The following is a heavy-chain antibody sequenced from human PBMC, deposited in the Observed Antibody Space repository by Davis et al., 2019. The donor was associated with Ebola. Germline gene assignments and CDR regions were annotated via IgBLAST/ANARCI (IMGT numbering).Heavy chain of an antibody. CDR2: IWYDGSNK. CDR3: AKDSGYSYGYLLGY. D-gene: IGHD5-18*01. CDR1: VITFSSYA. Sequence: GESLKISCTDSVITFSSYAMTWVRQAPGKGLEWVAVIWYDGSNKYYADSVKGRFTISRDNSKNTLYLQMNSLRAEDTAVYYCAKDSGYSYGYLLGYWGQGTLVTVSS. V-gene: IGHV3-30*02. J-gene: IGHJ4*02.